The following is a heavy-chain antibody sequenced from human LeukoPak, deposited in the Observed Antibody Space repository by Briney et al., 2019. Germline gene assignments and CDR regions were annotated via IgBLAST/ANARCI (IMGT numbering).Heavy chain of an antibody. CDR3: ARGRVESSGWFYYYYYMDV. Sequence: SETLSLTCAVYGGSFSGYYWSWIRQPPGKGLEWIGEINHSGSTNYNPSLKSRVTISVDTSKNQFSLKLSSVTAADTAVYYCARGRVESSGWFYYYYYMDVWGKGTTVTVSS. J-gene: IGHJ6*03. CDR2: INHSGST. CDR1: GGSFSGYY. V-gene: IGHV4-34*01. D-gene: IGHD6-19*01.